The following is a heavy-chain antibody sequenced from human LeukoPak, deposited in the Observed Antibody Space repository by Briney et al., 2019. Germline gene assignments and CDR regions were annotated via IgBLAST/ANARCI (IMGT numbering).Heavy chain of an antibody. Sequence: GGSLRLSCAASGFTFSNYGMHWVRQAAGKGLEWVTFIRYDGTSKYYADSVKGRFTILRDNSKNTLYLQMNSLRVEDTAVYYCAKGPARYSMDVWGKGTTVTISS. CDR3: AKGPARYSMDV. CDR1: GFTFSNYG. V-gene: IGHV3-30*02. J-gene: IGHJ6*03. CDR2: IRYDGTSK.